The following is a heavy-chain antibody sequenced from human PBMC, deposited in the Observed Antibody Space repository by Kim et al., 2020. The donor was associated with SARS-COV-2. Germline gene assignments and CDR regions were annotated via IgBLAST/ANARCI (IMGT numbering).Heavy chain of an antibody. D-gene: IGHD3-9*01. CDR1: GGSISSSSYY. J-gene: IGHJ6*02. CDR3: AKINYDILTGYSYEPYYYYGMDV. V-gene: IGHV4-39*01. CDR2: IYYSGST. Sequence: SETLSLTCTVSGGSISSSSYYWGWIRQPPGKGLEWIGSIYYSGSTYYNPSLKSRVTISVDTTKNQFSLKLSSVTAADTAVYYCAKINYDILTGYSYEPYYYYGMDVWGQGTTVTVSS.